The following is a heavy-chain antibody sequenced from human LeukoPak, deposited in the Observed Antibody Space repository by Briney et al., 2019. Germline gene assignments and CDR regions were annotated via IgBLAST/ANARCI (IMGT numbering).Heavy chain of an antibody. J-gene: IGHJ6*04. CDR1: RGTFISYA. Sequence: SVKVSCKASRGTFISYAISWVRQAPGQGLEWMGGIIPIFGTTNYAQRFQGRVTITADISTNTVYMELSSLRSEDTAVYFCAGIPVFGVVLHQEPVWGKGTTVTVSS. V-gene: IGHV1-69*06. CDR3: AGIPVFGVVLHQEPV. CDR2: IIPIFGTT. D-gene: IGHD3-3*01.